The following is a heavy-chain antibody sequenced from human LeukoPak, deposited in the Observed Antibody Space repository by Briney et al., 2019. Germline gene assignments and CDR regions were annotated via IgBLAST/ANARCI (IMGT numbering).Heavy chain of an antibody. D-gene: IGHD1-1*01. Sequence: GASLQISCKGSGYSFTSYWIGWVRQMPGKGLEWMGIIYPGDSDTRYSPSFQGQVTISADKSISTAYLQWSSLKASDTAMYYCARPPDATGYGYWGQGTLVTVSS. J-gene: IGHJ4*02. CDR1: GYSFTSYW. CDR3: ARPPDATGYGY. V-gene: IGHV5-51*01. CDR2: IYPGDSDT.